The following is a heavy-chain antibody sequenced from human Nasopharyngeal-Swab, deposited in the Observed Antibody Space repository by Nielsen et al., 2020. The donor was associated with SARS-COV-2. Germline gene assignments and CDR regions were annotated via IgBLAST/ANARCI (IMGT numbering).Heavy chain of an antibody. J-gene: IGHJ5*02. V-gene: IGHV3-21*01. Sequence: GESLKISCVVSGFTVTTYTMNWVRQAPGKGLEWVSSISSSATYIYYADSVKGRFTISRDNAKNSLYLQMNSLRGEDTAVYYCARGENQWPHHWGQGTLVTVSS. CDR1: GFTVTTYT. CDR3: ARGENQWPHH. D-gene: IGHD6-19*01. CDR2: ISSSATYI.